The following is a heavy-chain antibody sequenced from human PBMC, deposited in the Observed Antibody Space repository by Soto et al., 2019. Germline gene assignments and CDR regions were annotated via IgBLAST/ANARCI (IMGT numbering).Heavy chain of an antibody. CDR3: ARLPYSSSWMFDY. Sequence: GGSLRLSCAASGFSFNSYGIHWVRHAQGKGLEWVAVIWFDGSEEYYADSVKGRFTVSRDNSRNTAFLQVNSLRAEDTAVYYCARLPYSSSWMFDYWGQGTLVTVSS. D-gene: IGHD6-13*01. J-gene: IGHJ4*02. CDR2: IWFDGSEE. V-gene: IGHV3-33*01. CDR1: GFSFNSYG.